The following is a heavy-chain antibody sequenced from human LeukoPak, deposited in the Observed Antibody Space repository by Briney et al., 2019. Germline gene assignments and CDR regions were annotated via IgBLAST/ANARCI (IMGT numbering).Heavy chain of an antibody. J-gene: IGHJ4*02. V-gene: IGHV1-2*02. CDR1: GYTFTDYH. CDR2: INPNSGGT. D-gene: IGHD1-14*01. Sequence: VKVSCKASGYTFTDYHMHWVRQAPGQGLEWMGWINPNSGGTNYAQNFQGRVTMTRDTSISTVYMELSSLRSGDTAVYYCARLGATTHFALDYWGQGTLVTVSS. CDR3: ARLGATTHFALDY.